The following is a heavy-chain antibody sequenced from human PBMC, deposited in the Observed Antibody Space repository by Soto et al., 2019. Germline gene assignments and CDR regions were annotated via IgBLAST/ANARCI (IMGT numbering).Heavy chain of an antibody. CDR1: GYTFTSYD. Sequence: QVQLVQSGAEVKKPGASVKVSCKASGYTFTSYDINWVRQATGQGLEWMGWMNPNSGNTGYAQKFQGRVTMTRNTSISTAYMELSSLRSEDTAVYYCARGLYRDVVLMVYALNWFDPWGQGTLVTVSS. V-gene: IGHV1-8*01. CDR2: MNPNSGNT. D-gene: IGHD2-8*01. CDR3: ARGLYRDVVLMVYALNWFDP. J-gene: IGHJ5*02.